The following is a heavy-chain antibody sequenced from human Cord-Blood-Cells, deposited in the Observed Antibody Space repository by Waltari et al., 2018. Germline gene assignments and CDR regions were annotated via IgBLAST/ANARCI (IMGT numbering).Heavy chain of an antibody. V-gene: IGHV3-53*01. Sequence: EVQLVESGGGLIQPGGSLRLSCAASGFTVSSNYMSWVRQAPGKGLEWVSVIYSGGSTYYAGSGKGRFTISRENSKNTLYLQMNSLRAEDTAVYYCARKYSYGYYFDYWGQGTLVTVSS. D-gene: IGHD5-18*01. CDR3: ARKYSYGYYFDY. CDR1: GFTVSSNY. J-gene: IGHJ4*02. CDR2: IYSGGST.